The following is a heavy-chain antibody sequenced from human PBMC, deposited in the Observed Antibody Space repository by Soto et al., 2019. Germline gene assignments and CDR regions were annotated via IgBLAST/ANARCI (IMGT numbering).Heavy chain of an antibody. V-gene: IGHV4-31*03. CDR2: IYYTGIT. CDR3: ARVAGADAWFDP. J-gene: IGHJ5*02. D-gene: IGHD4-17*01. CDR1: GGSISSGNYY. Sequence: QVQLQESGPGLVEPSQTVSLTCNVSGGSISSGNYYWSWIRQHPGKALEWIGYIYYTGITYYNPSLKSRVSISVDTSKNHFSLKLSSVTAADTAVYYCARVAGADAWFDPWGQGTLVTVSS.